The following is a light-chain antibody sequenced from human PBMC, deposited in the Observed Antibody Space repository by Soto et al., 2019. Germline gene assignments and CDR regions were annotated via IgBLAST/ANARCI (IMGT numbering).Light chain of an antibody. J-gene: IGLJ1*01. CDR1: YSDVGCYGY. CDR3: SSYTSRTSLPKV. Sequence: SVLTQPASVSGSPGQSITISCTRTYSDVGCYGYVAWYQQHPGKAPKLIIYDVSNRPSGISNRFSVSKSGDTASLTISGLQAADEADYYCSSYTSRTSLPKVVGTGTKVTVL. CDR2: DVS. V-gene: IGLV2-14*01.